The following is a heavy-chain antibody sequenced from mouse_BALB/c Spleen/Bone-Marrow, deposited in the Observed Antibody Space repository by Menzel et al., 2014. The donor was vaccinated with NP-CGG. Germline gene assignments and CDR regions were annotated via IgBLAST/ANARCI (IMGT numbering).Heavy chain of an antibody. CDR3: TTGFAY. Sequence: EVKLVESGGGLVQPGGSMKLSCVASGFTFSNYWMNWVRQSPEKGLEWVAEIRLKSNSYATHYAESVKGRFTISRDGSKSSVHLQMNNLRAEDTGIYYCTTGFAYWGQGTLVTVSA. CDR2: IRLKSNSYAT. CDR1: GFTFSNYW. J-gene: IGHJ3*01. V-gene: IGHV6-6*02.